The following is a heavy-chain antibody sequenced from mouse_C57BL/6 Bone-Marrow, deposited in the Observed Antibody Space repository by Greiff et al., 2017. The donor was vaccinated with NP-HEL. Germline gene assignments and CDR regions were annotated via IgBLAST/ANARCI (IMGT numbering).Heavy chain of an antibody. D-gene: IGHD3-2*02. CDR1: GYTFTDYY. J-gene: IGHJ1*03. CDR2: INPYNGGT. CDR3: ARRGTCGLMQDGEEVGYGWYFDV. V-gene: IGHV1-19*01. Sequence: EVQLQESGPVLVKPGASVKMSCKASGYTFTDYYMNWVKQSHGKSLEWIGVINPYNGGTSYNQKFKGKATLTVDKSSSTAYMELNSLTSEDSAVYYCARRGTCGLMQDGEEVGYGWYFDVWGTGTTVTVSS.